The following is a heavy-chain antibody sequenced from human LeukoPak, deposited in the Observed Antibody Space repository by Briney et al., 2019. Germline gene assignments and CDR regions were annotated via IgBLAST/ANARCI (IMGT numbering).Heavy chain of an antibody. CDR2: ISWNSGSI. CDR3: AKDARPAPRGYFDY. CDR1: GFTFDDYA. J-gene: IGHJ4*02. V-gene: IGHV3-9*01. Sequence: PGGSLRLSCAASGFTFDDYAMHWVRQAPGNGLEWVSGISWNSGSIGCADSVKGRFTISRDNAKNSLYLQMNSLRAEDTALYYCAKDARPAPRGYFDYWGQGTLVTVSS.